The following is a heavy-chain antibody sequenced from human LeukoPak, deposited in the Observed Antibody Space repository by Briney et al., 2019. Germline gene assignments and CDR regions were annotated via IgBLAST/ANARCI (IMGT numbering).Heavy chain of an antibody. CDR2: INPNSGGT. D-gene: IGHD6-13*01. Sequence: SVKVSCKASGYTFTGYYMHWVRQAPGQGLEWMGWINPNSGGTNYAQKFQGRGTMTRDTSISTAYMELSRLRSDDTAVYYCARATRDIAAAGSRANWFDPWGQGTQVTVS. CDR1: GYTFTGYY. V-gene: IGHV1-2*02. CDR3: ARATRDIAAAGSRANWFDP. J-gene: IGHJ5*02.